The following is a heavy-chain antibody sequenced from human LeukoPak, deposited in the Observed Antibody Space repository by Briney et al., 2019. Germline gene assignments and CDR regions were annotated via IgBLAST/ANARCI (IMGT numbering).Heavy chain of an antibody. CDR2: INPNSGGT. J-gene: IGHJ4*02. V-gene: IGHV1-2*02. CDR3: ARDRRYYYGSGSYSD. CDR1: GYTFTGYY. D-gene: IGHD3-10*01. Sequence: GASVTVSCKASGYTFTGYYMHWVRQAPGQGLEWMGWINPNSGGTNYAQKLQGRVTMTRDTSISTAYMELSRLRSDDTAVYYCARDRRYYYGSGSYSDWGQGTLVTVSS.